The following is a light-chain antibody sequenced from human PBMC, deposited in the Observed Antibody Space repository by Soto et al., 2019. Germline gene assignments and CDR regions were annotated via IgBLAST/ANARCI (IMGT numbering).Light chain of an antibody. CDR1: QSIGGW. CDR3: QQYNSVSWT. CDR2: DVS. Sequence: DLQMTQSPSTLSASIGDRVTITCRASQSIGGWLAWYQQKPGKAPKSLIYDVSSLDSGVPSRFSGSGSGTEFTLTISSLQPDDVATYYCQQYNSVSWTFGQGTKV. V-gene: IGKV1-5*01. J-gene: IGKJ1*01.